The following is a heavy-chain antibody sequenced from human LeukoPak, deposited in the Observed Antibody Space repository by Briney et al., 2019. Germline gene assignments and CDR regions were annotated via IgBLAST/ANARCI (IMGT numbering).Heavy chain of an antibody. J-gene: IGHJ4*02. CDR3: ASSSYSSIG. D-gene: IGHD6-13*01. Sequence: GGSLRLSCAASGFTFSSYSMNWVRQAPGKGLEWVSYIRSSSSTIYSADSVKGRFTISRDNAKNSLYLQMNSLTPEDTAVYYCASSSYSSIGWGQGTLVTVSS. V-gene: IGHV3-48*01. CDR1: GFTFSSYS. CDR2: IRSSSSTI.